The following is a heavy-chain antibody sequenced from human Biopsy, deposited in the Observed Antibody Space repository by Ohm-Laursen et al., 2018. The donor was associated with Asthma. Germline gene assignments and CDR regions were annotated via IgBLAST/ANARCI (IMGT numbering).Heavy chain of an antibody. CDR1: RGPFRGYV. D-gene: IGHD2-8*01. Sequence: SDTLSLTCALNRGPFRGYVWAWIRQPPGKGLEWIGEIPQGGAPTVNPSLKSRVTISMAPSTSQLYLSLRSLTAAGTAVYYCASGPQWSGLDIWGQGTTVTVSS. V-gene: IGHV4-34*01. J-gene: IGHJ6*02. CDR2: IPQGGAP. CDR3: ASGPQWSGLDI.